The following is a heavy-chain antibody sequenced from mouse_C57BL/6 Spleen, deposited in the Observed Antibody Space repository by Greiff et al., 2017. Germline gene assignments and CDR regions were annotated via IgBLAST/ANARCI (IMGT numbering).Heavy chain of an antibody. D-gene: IGHD1-1*02. Sequence: QVQLQQPGTELVKPGASVKLSCKASGYTFTSYWMHWVKQRPGQGLEWIGTIHPSNGGTNYNEKFKSKATLTVATSSSTAYMQLSSLTSDGSAVYYCARFCWPLWAFDYWGQGTTLTVSS. CDR3: ARFCWPLWAFDY. CDR1: GYTFTSYW. CDR2: IHPSNGGT. J-gene: IGHJ2*01. V-gene: IGHV1-53*01.